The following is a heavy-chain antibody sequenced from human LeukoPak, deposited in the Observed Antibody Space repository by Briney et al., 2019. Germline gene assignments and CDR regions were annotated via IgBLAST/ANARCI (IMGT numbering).Heavy chain of an antibody. CDR1: GFSIGSSW. CDR2: MNEDGSGT. D-gene: IGHD7-27*01. Sequence: GGSLRLSCAVSGFSIGSSWMSWVRQTPGKGLEWVADMNEDGSGTYYVDSVKGRFTVSRDNAQNSVYLQMNSLRVEDTGVYYCAREPAWGAIDYWGQGTLVTVSS. J-gene: IGHJ4*02. CDR3: AREPAWGAIDY. V-gene: IGHV3-7*01.